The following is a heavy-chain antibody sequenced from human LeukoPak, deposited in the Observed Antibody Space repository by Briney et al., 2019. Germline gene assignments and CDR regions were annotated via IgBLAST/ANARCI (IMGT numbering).Heavy chain of an antibody. CDR3: AKDQIVVVVAATPWFDP. V-gene: IGHV3-23*01. CDR2: ISGSGGST. D-gene: IGHD2-15*01. CDR1: GFTFSSYA. J-gene: IGHJ5*02. Sequence: PGGSLRLSCAASGFTFSSYAMSWVRQAPGKGLEWVSAISGSGGSTYYADTVKGRFTISRDNSKNTLYLQMNSLRAEDTAVYYCAKDQIVVVVAATPWFDPWGQGNLVTVSS.